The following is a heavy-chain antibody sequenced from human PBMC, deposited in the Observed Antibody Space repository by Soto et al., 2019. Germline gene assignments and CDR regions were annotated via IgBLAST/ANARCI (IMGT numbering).Heavy chain of an antibody. Sequence: ASVKVSCKASGYTFTSYGISWVRQAPGQGLEWMGWINAGNGNTKYAQKLQGRVTITRDTSASTAYMELSSLRSEDTAVYYCARSQWELLDRFDYWGQGTLVTVSS. J-gene: IGHJ4*02. CDR3: ARSQWELLDRFDY. CDR1: GYTFTSYG. D-gene: IGHD1-26*01. CDR2: INAGNGNT. V-gene: IGHV1-18*01.